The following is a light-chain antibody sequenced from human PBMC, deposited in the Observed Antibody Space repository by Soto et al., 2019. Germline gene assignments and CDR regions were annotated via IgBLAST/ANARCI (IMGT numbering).Light chain of an antibody. CDR2: DVS. Sequence: QSVLTQPASVSGSLGQSITISCTGTSSDIGSYNLVSWYQQDPGKAPKLLIYDVSERPSGVSNRFSGSKSGNTASLTISGLQVEDEADYYCCSYAGSSALVFGGGTKVTVL. J-gene: IGLJ3*02. V-gene: IGLV2-23*02. CDR3: CSYAGSSALV. CDR1: SSDIGSYNL.